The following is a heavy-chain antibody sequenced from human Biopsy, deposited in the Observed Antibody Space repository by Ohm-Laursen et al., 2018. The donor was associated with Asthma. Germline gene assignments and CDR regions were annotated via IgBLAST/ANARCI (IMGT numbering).Heavy chain of an antibody. CDR2: IYYSGST. CDR1: GVSISSDY. V-gene: IGHV4-59*01. J-gene: IGHJ4*02. Sequence: SETVSLTCTVSGVSISSDYWSWIRQPPGKGLEWIGHIYYSGSTNYQPSLKSRVTISVDTSKNQFSLKLRSVTAADAAVYYCARGISRVTGLFDHFDSWGQGTLVTVSS. D-gene: IGHD2-21*02. CDR3: ARGISRVTGLFDHFDS.